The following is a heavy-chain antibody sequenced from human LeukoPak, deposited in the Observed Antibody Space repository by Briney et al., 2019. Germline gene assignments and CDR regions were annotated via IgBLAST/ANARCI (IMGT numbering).Heavy chain of an antibody. J-gene: IGHJ4*02. CDR1: GGSISSYY. D-gene: IGHD4-23*01. CDR3: ARGAPLTTVVTPNFDY. CDR2: IYYSGST. V-gene: IGHV4-59*01. Sequence: SETLSLTCTVSGGSISSYYWSWIRQPPGKGLEWIGYIYYSGSTNYNPSLKSRVTISVDTPKNQFSLKLSSVTAADTAVYYCARGAPLTTVVTPNFDYWGQGTLVTVSS.